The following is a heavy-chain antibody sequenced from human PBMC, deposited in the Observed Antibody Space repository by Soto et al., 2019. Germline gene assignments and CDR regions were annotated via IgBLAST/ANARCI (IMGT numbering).Heavy chain of an antibody. CDR1: GGSFSGYY. CDR2: INHSGST. V-gene: IGHV4-34*01. Sequence: QVQLQQWGAGLLKPSETLSLTCAVYGGSFSGYYWSWIRQPPGKRLEWIGEINHSGSTNYNPSLKSRVTISVDRANSQFSLKLSSGTAADAAVYYCARGIAAAGTIRRVWFDPWGQGTLVSVSS. D-gene: IGHD6-13*01. J-gene: IGHJ5*02. CDR3: ARGIAAAGTIRRVWFDP.